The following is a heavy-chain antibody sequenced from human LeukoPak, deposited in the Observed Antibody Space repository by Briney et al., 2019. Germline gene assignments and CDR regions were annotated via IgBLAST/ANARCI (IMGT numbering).Heavy chain of an antibody. Sequence: KPSETLSLTCTVSGGSISSGDYYWSWIRQPPGKGLEWIGYIYYSGSTYYNPSLKSRVTISVDTSKNQFSLKLSSVTAADTAVYYCARWAGTLTFDYWGQGTLVTVSS. CDR3: ARWAGTLTFDY. CDR1: GGSISSGDYY. J-gene: IGHJ4*02. D-gene: IGHD6-19*01. CDR2: IYYSGST. V-gene: IGHV4-30-4*08.